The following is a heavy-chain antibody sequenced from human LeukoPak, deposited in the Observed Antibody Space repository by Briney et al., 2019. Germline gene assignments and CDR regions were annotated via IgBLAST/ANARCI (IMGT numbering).Heavy chain of an antibody. D-gene: IGHD6-19*01. Sequence: SETLSLTCTVSGGSISSYYWSWIRQPPGKGLEWIGYIYYSGGTNYNPSLKSRVTISVDTSKNRFSLKLSSVTAADTAVYYCARDGAVAGTFDYWGQGTLVTVSS. CDR1: GGSISSYY. J-gene: IGHJ4*02. V-gene: IGHV4-59*01. CDR3: ARDGAVAGTFDY. CDR2: IYYSGGT.